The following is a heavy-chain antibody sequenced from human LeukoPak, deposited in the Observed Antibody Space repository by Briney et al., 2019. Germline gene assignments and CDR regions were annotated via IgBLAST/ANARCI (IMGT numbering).Heavy chain of an antibody. V-gene: IGHV3-23*01. CDR2: ISDSGGST. CDR1: GITISNYG. CDR3: AKRGVVIGVFLAGFQKEAYYFGS. J-gene: IGHJ4*02. D-gene: IGHD3-10*01. Sequence: AAGTLRLSCTVSGITISNYGMSWVRQAPGKELEWDAVISDSGGSTKYADSVKDRLTISRDNPKNTLFLQMNSLRADATAAYFCAKRGVVIGVFLAGFQKEAYYFGSWGQGALVSVSS.